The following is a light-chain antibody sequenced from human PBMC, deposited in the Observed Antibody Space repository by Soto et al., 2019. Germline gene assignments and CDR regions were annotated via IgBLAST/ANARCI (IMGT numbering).Light chain of an antibody. CDR3: ISYAGSNNL. V-gene: IGLV2-8*01. CDR1: SSDVGGYNY. CDR2: EVS. Sequence: QSALTQPPSASGSPGQSVTISCTGTSSDVGGYNYVSWYQQHPGKAPKLMIYEVSKRPSGVPDRFSGYKSGNTASLTVSGLQAEDEADYFCISYAGSNNLFGGGTKLTVL. J-gene: IGLJ2*01.